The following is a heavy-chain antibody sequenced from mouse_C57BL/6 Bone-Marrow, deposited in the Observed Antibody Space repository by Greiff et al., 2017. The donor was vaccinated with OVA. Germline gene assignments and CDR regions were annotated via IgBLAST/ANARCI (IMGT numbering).Heavy chain of an antibody. CDR2: SRNKANDYTT. D-gene: IGHD2-4*01. V-gene: IGHV7-1*01. CDR1: GFTFSDFY. J-gene: IGHJ4*01. Sequence: EVKLMESGGGLVQSGRSLRLSCATSGFTFSDFYMEWVRQAPGKGLEWIAASRNKANDYTTEYSASMKGRFIVSRDTSQSILYLQMNALRAEDTAIYYCARDVDDYPYYYAMDYWGQGTSVTVSS. CDR3: ARDVDDYPYYYAMDY.